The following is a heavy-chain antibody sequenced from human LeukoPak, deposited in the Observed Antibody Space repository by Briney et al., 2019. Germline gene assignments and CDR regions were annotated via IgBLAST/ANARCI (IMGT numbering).Heavy chain of an antibody. CDR1: GFTFSSYW. D-gene: IGHD6-13*01. Sequence: PGGSLRLSCAVSGFTFSSYWMHWVRQAPGKGLAWVSRIDSDGSSTNYADSVKGRFTVSRDNAKNTLYLQMNSLRAEDTAVYYSARDSIAAAGDFDYWGQGTLVTVSS. V-gene: IGHV3-74*01. J-gene: IGHJ4*02. CDR2: IDSDGSST. CDR3: ARDSIAAAGDFDY.